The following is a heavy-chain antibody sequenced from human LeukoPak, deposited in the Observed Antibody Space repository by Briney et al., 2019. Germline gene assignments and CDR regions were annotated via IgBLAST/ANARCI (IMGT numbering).Heavy chain of an antibody. Sequence: PGGSLRLSCTASGFTFGDYAMSWFRQAPGKGLEWVSFIRSKAYGGTTEYAASVKGRFTISRDDSKSIAYLQMNSLKTEDTAVYYCTRAEGSYYPDAFDIWGQGTMVTVSS. CDR1: GFTFGDYA. CDR3: TRAEGSYYPDAFDI. V-gene: IGHV3-49*03. J-gene: IGHJ3*02. D-gene: IGHD3-10*01. CDR2: IRSKAYGGTT.